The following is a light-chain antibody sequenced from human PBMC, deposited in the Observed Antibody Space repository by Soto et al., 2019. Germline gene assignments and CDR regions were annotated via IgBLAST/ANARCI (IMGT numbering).Light chain of an antibody. CDR3: QQSYSTPRT. CDR1: QTISKY. Sequence: DIQMTQSPSSLSASVGDRVSITCRASQTISKYLIWYQQKPGKDPKLLIYGASILKSGVPSRFSGSGYGTGFTLTISSLQPEDFATYYCQQSYSTPRTFGQGTKVEI. J-gene: IGKJ1*01. V-gene: IGKV1-39*01. CDR2: GAS.